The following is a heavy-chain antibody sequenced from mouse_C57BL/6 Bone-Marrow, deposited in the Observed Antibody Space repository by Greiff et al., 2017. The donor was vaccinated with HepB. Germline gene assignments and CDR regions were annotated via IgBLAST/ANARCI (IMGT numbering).Heavy chain of an antibody. CDR3: ARPPVVATGYFDV. CDR1: GFTFSDYG. V-gene: IGHV5-17*01. CDR2: ISSGSSTI. D-gene: IGHD1-1*01. Sequence: EVMLVESGGGLVKPGGSLKLSCAASGFTFSDYGMHWVRQAPEKGLEWVAYISSGSSTIYYADTVTGRFTISRDNAKNTLFLQMTSLRSEDTAMYYCARPPVVATGYFDVWGTGTTVTVSS. J-gene: IGHJ1*03.